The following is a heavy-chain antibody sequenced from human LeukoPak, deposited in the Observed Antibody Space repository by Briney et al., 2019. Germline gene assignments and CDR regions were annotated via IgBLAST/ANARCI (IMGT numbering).Heavy chain of an antibody. CDR2: IYHSGST. CDR3: ARDPPAAIPSGDP. D-gene: IGHD2-2*01. V-gene: IGHV4-30-2*01. Sequence: SETLSLTCTVSGGSISSGGYYWSWIRQPPGKGLEWIGYIYHSGSTYYNPSLKSRVTISVDRSKNQFSLKLSSVTAADTAVYYCARDPPAAIPSGDPWGQGTLVAVSS. CDR1: GGSISSGGYY. J-gene: IGHJ5*02.